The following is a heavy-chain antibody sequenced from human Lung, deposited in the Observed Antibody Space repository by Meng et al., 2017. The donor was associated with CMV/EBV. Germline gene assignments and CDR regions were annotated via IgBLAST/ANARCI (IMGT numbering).Heavy chain of an antibody. V-gene: IGHV3-53*01. CDR2: IYYDDST. Sequence: GEXXKISCAISGFTVSRNSMSWVRQAPGKGLEWVSVIYYDDSTYYADSVKGRFTMSRDSSMNTVFLQMNSLRVEDTAVYYCARRDDLLGFDYWGQGTLVTVSS. CDR3: ARRDDLLGFDY. J-gene: IGHJ4*02. CDR1: GFTVSRNS. D-gene: IGHD2-15*01.